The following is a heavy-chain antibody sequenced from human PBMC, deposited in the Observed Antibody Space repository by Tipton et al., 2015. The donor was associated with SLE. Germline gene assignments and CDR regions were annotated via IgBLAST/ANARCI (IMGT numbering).Heavy chain of an antibody. Sequence: LRLSCSVSGVSISRGRYFWTWIRQPAGKGLEWVGHNFSTGITDYNPSLKSRVTISVDTSKNQFSLKLRSVAAADTAVYYCAGAWQGYCSGGTCYVLDYWGQGTLVTGSS. J-gene: IGHJ4*02. CDR1: GVSISRGRYF. V-gene: IGHV4-61*09. D-gene: IGHD2-15*01. CDR2: NFSTGIT. CDR3: AGAWQGYCSGGTCYVLDY.